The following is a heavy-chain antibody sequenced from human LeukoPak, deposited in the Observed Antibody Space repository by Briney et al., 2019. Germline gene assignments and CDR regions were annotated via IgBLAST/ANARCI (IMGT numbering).Heavy chain of an antibody. CDR1: GGSISSSSYY. D-gene: IGHD2-2*01. J-gene: IGHJ6*03. V-gene: IGHV4-39*07. Sequence: SETLSLTCTVSGGSISSSSYYWGWIRQPPGKGLEWIGSIYYSGSTYYNPSLKSRVTISVDTSKNQFSLKLSSVTAADTAVYYCARGLVEGYYYYYYYMDVWGKGTTVTVSS. CDR2: IYYSGST. CDR3: ARGLVEGYYYYYYYMDV.